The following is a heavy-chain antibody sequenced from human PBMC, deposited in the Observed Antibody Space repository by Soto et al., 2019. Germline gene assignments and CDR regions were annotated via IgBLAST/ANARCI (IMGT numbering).Heavy chain of an antibody. Sequence: ASVKVSCKASGYTFTSYDINWVRQATGQGLEWMGWMNPNSANTGYAQKFQGRVTMTRNTSISTAYMELSSLRSEDSAVYYCARARSGGSHDAFDIWGQGTMVTVSS. J-gene: IGHJ3*02. D-gene: IGHD2-15*01. V-gene: IGHV1-8*01. CDR3: ARARSGGSHDAFDI. CDR1: GYTFTSYD. CDR2: MNPNSANT.